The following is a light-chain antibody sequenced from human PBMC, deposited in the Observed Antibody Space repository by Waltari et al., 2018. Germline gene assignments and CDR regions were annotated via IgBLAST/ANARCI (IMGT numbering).Light chain of an antibody. J-gene: IGKJ1*01. CDR1: QRVSRA. CDR3: QHYVRLPAT. V-gene: IGKV3-20*01. CDR2: GAS. Sequence: EIVLTQSPGSLSSSPGERVTLSCRAIQRVSRALAWYQHKPGQAPRPLIVGASNRATGSSDRFSGSGSETGFSLTISRLEPEDFAVYYCQHYVRLPATFGRGTKVEIK.